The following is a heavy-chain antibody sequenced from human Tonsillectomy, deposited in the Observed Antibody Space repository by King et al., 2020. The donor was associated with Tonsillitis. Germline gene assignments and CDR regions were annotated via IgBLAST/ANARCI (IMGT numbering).Heavy chain of an antibody. CDR2: IYSGGST. V-gene: IGHV3-53*01. J-gene: IGHJ4*02. CDR3: ARVSTYYYDSSGYPGYFDY. D-gene: IGHD3-22*01. CDR1: GFTVSSNY. Sequence: VQLVESGGGLIQPGGSLRLSCAASGFTVSSNYMSWVRQAPGKGLEWVSVIYSGGSTYYADSVKGRFTISRDNSKNTLYLQMNSLRAEDTAVYYFARVSTYYYDSSGYPGYFDYWGQGTLVTVSS.